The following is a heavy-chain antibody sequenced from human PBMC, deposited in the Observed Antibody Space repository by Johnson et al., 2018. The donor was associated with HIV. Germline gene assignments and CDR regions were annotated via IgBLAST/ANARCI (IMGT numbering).Heavy chain of an antibody. CDR1: GFTFSSYA. CDR3: ARDKSGGGTDSGYDHFSAPDAFDI. Sequence: QVQLVESGGGVVQPGRSLRLSCAASGFTFSSYAMHWVRQAPGKGLEWVAVISYDGSNKYYADSVKGRFTISRDNSKNTPYLQMNSLRAEDTAVYYCARDKSGGGTDSGYDHFSAPDAFDIWGQGTMVTVSS. V-gene: IGHV3-30-3*01. CDR2: ISYDGSNK. J-gene: IGHJ3*02. D-gene: IGHD5-12*01.